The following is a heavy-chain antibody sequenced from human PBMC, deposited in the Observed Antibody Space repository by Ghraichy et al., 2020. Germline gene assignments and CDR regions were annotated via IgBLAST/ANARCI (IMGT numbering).Heavy chain of an antibody. CDR1: GYTFTSQG. CDR2: ISAYNGNT. Sequence: ASVKVSCKASGYTFTSQGICRKREAPVQGLKWMGWISAYNGNTNYAQKLQGRVTMTTDTSTSTAYMELRSLRSDDTAVYYCARDGVVVITTGWFDPWGQGTLVTVSS. D-gene: IGHD3-22*01. CDR3: ARDGVVVITTGWFDP. J-gene: IGHJ5*02. V-gene: IGHV1-18*01.